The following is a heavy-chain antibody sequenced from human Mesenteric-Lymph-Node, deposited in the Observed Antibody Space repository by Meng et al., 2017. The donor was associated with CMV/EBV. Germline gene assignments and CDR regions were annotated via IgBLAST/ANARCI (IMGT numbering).Heavy chain of an antibody. D-gene: IGHD2-2*01. Sequence: ASVKVSCKASGYTFTGHYMHWVRQAPAQGLEWMGWINPNSGGTNYAQKFQGRVSMTRDTSISTAYMELSGLRSDDTAVYYCARESRYRGVVAAANPYYGVDVWGPGTTVTVSS. V-gene: IGHV1-2*02. CDR3: ARESRYRGVVAAANPYYGVDV. CDR2: INPNSGGT. CDR1: GYTFTGHY. J-gene: IGHJ6*02.